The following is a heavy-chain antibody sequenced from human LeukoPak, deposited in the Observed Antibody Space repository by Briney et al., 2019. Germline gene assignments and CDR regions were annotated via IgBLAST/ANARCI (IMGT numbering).Heavy chain of an antibody. Sequence: ASVKVSCKASGYTFTSYDINWVRQATGQGLEWMGWMNPNSGNTGYAQKFQGRVTMTRNTSISTAYMELSSLRSEDTAVYYCARGRYKLGSRSYYNDHYYYYGMDVWGQGTTVTVSS. CDR3: ARGRYKLGSRSYYNDHYYYYGMDV. CDR2: MNPNSGNT. D-gene: IGHD3-10*02. V-gene: IGHV1-8*01. CDR1: GYTFTSYD. J-gene: IGHJ6*02.